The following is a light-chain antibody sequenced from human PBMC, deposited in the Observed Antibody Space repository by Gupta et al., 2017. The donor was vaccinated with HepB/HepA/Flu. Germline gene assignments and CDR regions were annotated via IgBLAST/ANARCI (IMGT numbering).Light chain of an antibody. CDR2: KAS. CDR3: QHYNSYSGT. Sequence: DIQMTQSPSTLSASVGDRVTITCRASQSITSWLAWYQQKPGKAPKLLIYKASSLESGVSSRFSGSGSGTEFTLTISSLQPDDFATYYCQHYNSYSGTFGQGTKVEIK. J-gene: IGKJ1*01. CDR1: QSITSW. V-gene: IGKV1-5*03.